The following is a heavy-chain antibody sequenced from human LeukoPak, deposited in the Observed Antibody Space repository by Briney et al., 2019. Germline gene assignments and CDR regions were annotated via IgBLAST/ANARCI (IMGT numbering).Heavy chain of an antibody. V-gene: IGHV3-30*02. CDR1: GFTFSSYG. CDR2: IRYDGSNK. Sequence: GGSLRLSCAASGFTFSSYGMHWVRQAPGKGLEWVAFIRYDGSNKYYADSVKGRFTISRDSSKNILYLQMNSLRAEDTAVYYCAKDRCSNGVGCYYYYMDVWGKGTSVTISS. J-gene: IGHJ6*03. D-gene: IGHD2-8*01. CDR3: AKDRCSNGVGCYYYYMDV.